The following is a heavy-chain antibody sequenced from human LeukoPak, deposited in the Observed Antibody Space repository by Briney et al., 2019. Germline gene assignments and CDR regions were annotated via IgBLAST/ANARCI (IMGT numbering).Heavy chain of an antibody. Sequence: ASVKVSCKASGYTFTSYGISWVRQAPGQGLEWMGIINPSGGSTSYAQKFQGRVTMTRDMSTSTDYMELSSLRSEDTAVYYCARDNSVEDTAWWFNPWGQGTLVTVSS. CDR2: INPSGGST. V-gene: IGHV1-46*01. D-gene: IGHD4-23*01. J-gene: IGHJ5*02. CDR1: GYTFTSYG. CDR3: ARDNSVEDTAWWFNP.